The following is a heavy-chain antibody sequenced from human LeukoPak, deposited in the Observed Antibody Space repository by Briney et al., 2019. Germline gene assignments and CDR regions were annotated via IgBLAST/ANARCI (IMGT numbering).Heavy chain of an antibody. CDR1: GGSISSSSYY. D-gene: IGHD3-9*01. Sequence: PSETLSLTCTVSGGSISSSSYYWGWIRQPPGKGLEWIGSIYYSGSTYYNPSLKSRVTISVDTSKNQFSLKLSSVTAADTAVYYCARSYYDILTAPFQHWGQGTLVTVSS. CDR2: IYYSGST. CDR3: ARSYYDILTAPFQH. V-gene: IGHV4-39*07. J-gene: IGHJ1*01.